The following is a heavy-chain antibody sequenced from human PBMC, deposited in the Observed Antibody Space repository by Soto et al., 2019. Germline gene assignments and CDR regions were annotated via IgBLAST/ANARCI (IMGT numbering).Heavy chain of an antibody. D-gene: IGHD3-16*01. J-gene: IGHJ4*02. CDR3: ARDHSMTFGGVNFDY. CDR1: GFAFSTFS. V-gene: IGHV3-48*01. Sequence: EVQLVESGEDFVQPGGSLRLSCAASGFAFSTFSMNWVRQAPGKGLEWISYISSGGTTSHYADAVRGRFTISRDNAKNSLSLQMNSLRAEDTAVYYCARDHSMTFGGVNFDYLGQGALVTVSS. CDR2: ISSGGTTS.